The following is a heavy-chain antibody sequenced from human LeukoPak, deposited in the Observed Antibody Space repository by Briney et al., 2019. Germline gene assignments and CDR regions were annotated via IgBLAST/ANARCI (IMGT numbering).Heavy chain of an antibody. D-gene: IGHD6-25*01. CDR3: AKGGHLDD. CDR2: IKPDGIEK. J-gene: IGHJ4*02. V-gene: IGHV3-7*01. CDR1: GFSFGTYW. Sequence: GGSLRLSCAASGFSFGTYWMSLVRQAPGKGLEWVANIKPDGIEKNYVDSVKGRFSVFRDSTQNSLFLQMASLRPEDTAVYYCAKGGHLDDWGQGTLVTVST.